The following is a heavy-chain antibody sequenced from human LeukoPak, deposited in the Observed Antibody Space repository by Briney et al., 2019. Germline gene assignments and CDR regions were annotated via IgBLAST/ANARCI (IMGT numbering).Heavy chain of an antibody. CDR3: AKGGYSSGWYYYYYYYMDV. V-gene: IGHV3-23*01. D-gene: IGHD6-19*01. CDR2: ISGSGGST. Sequence: GGSLRLSCAASGFTFRNSGMTWVRQAPGKVLEWVSAISGSGGSTFYADSVKGRFTISRDNSKNTLYLQMNSLRAEDTAVYYCAKGGYSSGWYYYYYYYMDVWGKGTTVTVSS. CDR1: GFTFRNSG. J-gene: IGHJ6*03.